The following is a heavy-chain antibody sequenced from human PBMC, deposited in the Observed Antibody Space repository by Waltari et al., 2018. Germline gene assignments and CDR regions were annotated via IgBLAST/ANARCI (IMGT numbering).Heavy chain of an antibody. D-gene: IGHD2-15*01. CDR3: ARGLREESSVGFDL. V-gene: IGHV3-7*01. J-gene: IGHJ3*01. CDR2: IKQEGSQK. CDR1: GFTFISYV. Sequence: EVQLVESGGGLVQPGGSLRLSCAASGFTFISYVRSWVRQAPGKGLEWVANIKQEGSQKNYVDSVKGRFTISRDNAKNSLSLQMNSLRAEDTALYYCARGLREESSVGFDLWGQGTMVTVSS.